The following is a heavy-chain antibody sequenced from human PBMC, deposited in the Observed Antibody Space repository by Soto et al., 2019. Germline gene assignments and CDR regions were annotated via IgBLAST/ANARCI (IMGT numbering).Heavy chain of an antibody. CDR3: ARVGRPRLNWFDP. J-gene: IGHJ5*02. D-gene: IGHD6-25*01. CDR1: GFTFSSYW. Sequence: EVQLVESGGGLVQPGGSLRLSCAASGFTFSSYWMHWVRQAPGKGLVWVSRINSDGSSTSYVDSVKGRFTISRDNAKNTLYLQMNSLRAEDTAVYYCARVGRPRLNWFDPWGQGTLVTVSS. CDR2: INSDGSST. V-gene: IGHV3-74*01.